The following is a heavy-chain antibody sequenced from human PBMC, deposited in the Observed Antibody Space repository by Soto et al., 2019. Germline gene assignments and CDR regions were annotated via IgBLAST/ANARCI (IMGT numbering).Heavy chain of an antibody. CDR3: ARSPRSSPYFDY. J-gene: IGHJ4*02. Sequence: SGYTFSNFWIVWVRQLPGKGPEWMGIIYPGDHETRYSPSFHGKVTISADKSINTAYLQWNSLEASDTAFYFCARSPRSSPYFDYWGQGALVTVSS. V-gene: IGHV5-51*01. CDR1: GYTFSNFW. D-gene: IGHD6-13*01. CDR2: IYPGDHET.